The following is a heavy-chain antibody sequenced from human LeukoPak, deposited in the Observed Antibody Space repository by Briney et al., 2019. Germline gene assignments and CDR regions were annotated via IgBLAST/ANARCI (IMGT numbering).Heavy chain of an antibody. CDR3: ASPWSSGGFDY. CDR2: IYYSGTT. D-gene: IGHD6-19*01. Sequence: SETLSLTXTVSGGFIGSGNYFWGWIGQPPGKGLEWIGSIYYSGTTSYNTSLKSRVTISVDTSKNQFSLKLSSVTAADTAVYYCASPWSSGGFDYWGQGTLVTVSS. CDR1: GGFIGSGNYF. V-gene: IGHV4-39*01. J-gene: IGHJ4*02.